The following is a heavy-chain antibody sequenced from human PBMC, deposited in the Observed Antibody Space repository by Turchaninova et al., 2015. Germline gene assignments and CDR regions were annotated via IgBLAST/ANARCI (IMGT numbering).Heavy chain of an antibody. Sequence: QITLKESGPTLVKPTQTLTLTCSFSGFSLTTIGVGVGWIRQPPGRTLECLALIHWDDDKRYGPSLKSRLTITKDTSKNPVVLTMTNMDPVDTATYFCTRSVTAAPVLGAFDVWGQGTMVTVSS. CDR2: IHWDDDK. CDR3: TRSVTAAPVLGAFDV. V-gene: IGHV2-5*05. J-gene: IGHJ3*01. D-gene: IGHD6-13*01. CDR1: GFSLTTIGVG.